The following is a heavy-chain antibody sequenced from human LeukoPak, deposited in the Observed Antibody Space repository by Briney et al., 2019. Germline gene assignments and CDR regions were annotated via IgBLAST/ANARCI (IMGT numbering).Heavy chain of an antibody. CDR3: AKMGLQYHAYYYYYYMDV. CDR2: IRYDGSNK. J-gene: IGHJ6*03. D-gene: IGHD2-2*01. V-gene: IGHV3-30*02. CDR1: GFTFSSYG. Sequence: GGSLRLSCAASGFTFSSYGMHWVRQAPGKGLEWVAFIRYDGSNKYYADSVKGRFTISRDNSKNTLYLQMNSLRAEDTAVYYCAKMGLQYHAYYYYYYMDVWGKGTTVTVSS.